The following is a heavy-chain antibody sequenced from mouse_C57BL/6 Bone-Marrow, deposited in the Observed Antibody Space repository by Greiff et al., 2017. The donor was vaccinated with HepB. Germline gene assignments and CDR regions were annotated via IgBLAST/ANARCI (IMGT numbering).Heavy chain of an antibody. CDR1: GYTFTDYG. J-gene: IGHJ1*03. CDR3: TRGGLWYFDV. CDR2: IDPETGGT. Sequence: VQLQQSGAELVRPGASVTLSCKASGYTFTDYGMHWVKQTPVHGLEWIGAIDPETGGTAYNQKFKGKAILTADKSSSTAYMELRSLTSEDSAVYYCTRGGLWYFDVWGTGTTVTVSS. V-gene: IGHV1-15*01.